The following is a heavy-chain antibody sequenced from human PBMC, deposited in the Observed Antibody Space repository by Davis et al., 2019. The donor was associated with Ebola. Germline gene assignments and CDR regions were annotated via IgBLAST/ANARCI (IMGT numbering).Heavy chain of an antibody. V-gene: IGHV1-8*02. CDR1: GYTFTSYY. J-gene: IGHJ5*02. CDR3: ARGRISGLLWFGELSTYNWFDP. D-gene: IGHD3-10*01. CDR2: MNPNSGNT. Sequence: AASVKVSCKASGYTFTSYYMHWVRQAPGQGLEWMGWMNPNSGNTGYAQKFQGRVTMTRNTSISTAYMELSSLRSEDTAVYYCARGRISGLLWFGELSTYNWFDPWGQGTLVTVSS.